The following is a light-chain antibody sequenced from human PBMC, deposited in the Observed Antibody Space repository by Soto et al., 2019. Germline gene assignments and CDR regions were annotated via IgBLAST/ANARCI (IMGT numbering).Light chain of an antibody. CDR1: SSNIGAGYD. V-gene: IGLV1-40*01. CDR3: SSYAGSNNLV. CDR2: GYN. Sequence: QSVLTQPPSLSGAPGQRVIISCTGSSSNIGAGYDVHWYQQLPGTAPKLLIYGYNSRPSGVPDRFSGSKSGNTASLTVSGLQAEDEADYYCSSYAGSNNLVFGGGTKLTVL. J-gene: IGLJ2*01.